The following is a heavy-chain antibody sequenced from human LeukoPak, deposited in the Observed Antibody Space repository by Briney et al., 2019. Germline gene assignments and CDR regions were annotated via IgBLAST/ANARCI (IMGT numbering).Heavy chain of an antibody. D-gene: IGHD2-8*01. CDR2: ISSSSSYI. J-gene: IGHJ2*01. CDR1: GFTFSRYN. V-gene: IGHV3-21*01. Sequence: GGSLRLSCAGSGFTFSRYNVNWVRQAPGKGLERVSSISSSSSYIYYADSVKGRFTISRDNAQNSLFLQMTSLRAGDTAAYHCAREPDLYGGWYFDLWGRGTQVTVSS. CDR3: AREPDLYGGWYFDL.